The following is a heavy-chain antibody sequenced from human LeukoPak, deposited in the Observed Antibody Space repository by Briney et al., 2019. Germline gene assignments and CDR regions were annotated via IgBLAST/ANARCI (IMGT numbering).Heavy chain of an antibody. V-gene: IGHV3-23*01. J-gene: IGHJ4*02. CDR3: AKHYYGFLFCYFRSKPPGYFDY. D-gene: IGHD3-9*01. CDR1: ASTFSSSA. Sequence: GGSLRLSCAASASTFSSSATSCVSQPPGNGLEWVSAISGSGGSTYYPDSVKGRFPISSANSNNTLYLEMNTLRAQDTAVYYCAKHYYGFLFCYFRSKPPGYFDYLGQGTLVTVSS. CDR2: ISGSGGST.